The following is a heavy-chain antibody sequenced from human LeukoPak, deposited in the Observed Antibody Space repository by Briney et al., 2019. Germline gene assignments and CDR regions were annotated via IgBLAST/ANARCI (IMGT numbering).Heavy chain of an antibody. CDR1: GGSISGYY. V-gene: IGHV4-34*01. CDR3: ARGEAAGPSGGY. CDR2: INHSGST. J-gene: IGHJ4*02. Sequence: PSETLSLTCTVSGGSISGYYWSWIRQPPGKGPEWIGEINHSGSTNYNPSLKSRVTISVDTSKNQFSLKLSSVTAADTAVYYCARGEAAGPSGGYWGQGTLVTVSS. D-gene: IGHD6-13*01.